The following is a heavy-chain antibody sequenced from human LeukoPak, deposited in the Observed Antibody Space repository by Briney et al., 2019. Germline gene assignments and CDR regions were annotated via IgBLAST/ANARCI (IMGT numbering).Heavy chain of an antibody. CDR3: ATDKGF. CDR2: VDPEDGET. J-gene: IGHJ4*02. CDR1: GYTFTDYY. Sequence: VKVSCKASGYTFTDYYMHWMQPAPGKGLEWMGRVDPEDGETTYAENFQGRVTITADTSTDTAYMELNSLRSEDTAVYYCATDKGFWGQGTLVTVSS. V-gene: IGHV1-69-2*01.